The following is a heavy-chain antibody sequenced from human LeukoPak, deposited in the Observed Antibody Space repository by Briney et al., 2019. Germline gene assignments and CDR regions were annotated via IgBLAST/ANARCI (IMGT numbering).Heavy chain of an antibody. CDR2: IIPILGIA. V-gene: IGHV1-69*04. CDR1: GGTFSSYA. D-gene: IGHD6-6*01. J-gene: IGHJ6*02. Sequence: ASVKVSCKASGGTFSSYAISWVRQAPGQGLEWMGRIIPILGIANYAQKFQGRVTITADKSTSTAYMELSSLRSEDTAVYYCAKPAYQLGNYYYGMDVWGQGTTVTVSS. CDR3: AKPAYQLGNYYYGMDV.